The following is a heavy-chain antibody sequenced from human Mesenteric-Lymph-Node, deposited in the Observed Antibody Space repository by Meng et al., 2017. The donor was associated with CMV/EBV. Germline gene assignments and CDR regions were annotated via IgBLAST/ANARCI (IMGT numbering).Heavy chain of an antibody. V-gene: IGHV1-24*01. CDR3: ARLDETPYYDFWSGYYTPYYYGMDV. CDR1: GYTLSELF. CDR2: FDPEDGES. J-gene: IGHJ6*02. D-gene: IGHD3-3*01. Sequence: ASVKVSCKVSGYTLSELFMHWVRQAPGKGLEWMGTFDPEDGESIYAQKFQGRVTMTEDTSTDTAYMELRSLRSDDTAVYYCARLDETPYYDFWSGYYTPYYYGMDVWGQGTTVTVSS.